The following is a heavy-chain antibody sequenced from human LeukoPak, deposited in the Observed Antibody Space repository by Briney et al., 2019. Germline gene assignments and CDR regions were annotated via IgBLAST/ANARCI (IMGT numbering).Heavy chain of an antibody. V-gene: IGHV4-4*07. Sequence: PSETLSLTCTVSGGSISSYYWSWIRQPAGKGLEWIGRIYTSGSTNYNPSLKSRVTMSVDTSKSQFSLKLSSVTAADTAVYYCARVEISRRDGYNHFDYWGQGTLVTVSS. CDR3: ARVEISRRDGYNHFDY. CDR1: GGSISSYY. J-gene: IGHJ4*02. D-gene: IGHD5-24*01. CDR2: IYTSGST.